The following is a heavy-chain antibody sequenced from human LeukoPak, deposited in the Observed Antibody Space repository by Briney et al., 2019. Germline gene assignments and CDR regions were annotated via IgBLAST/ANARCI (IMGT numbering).Heavy chain of an antibody. J-gene: IGHJ6*02. CDR2: ISWNSGRI. D-gene: IGHD3-10*01. Sequence: GGSLRLSCAASGFTFDDYAMHWVRQAPGKGLEWVSGISWNSGRIGYADSVKGRFTISRDNAKNSLFLQMNSLRPEDTALYYCAKVVGTRHSPYGSGSPYYFCGLDVWGQGATVTVSS. CDR3: AKVVGTRHSPYGSGSPYYFCGLDV. CDR1: GFTFDDYA. V-gene: IGHV3-9*01.